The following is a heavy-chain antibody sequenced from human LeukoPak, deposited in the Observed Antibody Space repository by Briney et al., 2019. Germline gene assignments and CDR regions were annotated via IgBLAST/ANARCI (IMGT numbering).Heavy chain of an antibody. V-gene: IGHV3-23*01. CDR2: ISASGSST. CDR3: AKAEPTRWYPPGASDI. D-gene: IGHD4-23*01. Sequence: GGSLRLSCAASGFTFSSYAISWVRQAPGKGLEWVSAISASGSSTYYADSVKGRFTISRDNSKNTLYLQMNSLRAEDTALYYCAKAEPTRWYPPGASDIWGQGTMVTVS. CDR1: GFTFSSYA. J-gene: IGHJ3*02.